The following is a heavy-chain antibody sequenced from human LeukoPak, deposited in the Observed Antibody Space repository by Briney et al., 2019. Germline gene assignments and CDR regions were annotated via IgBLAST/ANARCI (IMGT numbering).Heavy chain of an antibody. J-gene: IGHJ4*02. V-gene: IGHV3-21*01. Sequence: PGGSLRLSCAASGFTFSSYSMNWVRQAPGKGLEWVSSISSSSSYIYYADSVKGRFTISRDNAKNSLHLQMNSPRAEDTAVYYCARDRSGMIVVVHFDYWGQGALVTVSS. D-gene: IGHD3-22*01. CDR2: ISSSSSYI. CDR1: GFTFSSYS. CDR3: ARDRSGMIVVVHFDY.